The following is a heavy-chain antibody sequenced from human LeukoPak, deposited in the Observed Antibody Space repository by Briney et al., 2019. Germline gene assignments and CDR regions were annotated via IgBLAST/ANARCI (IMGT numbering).Heavy chain of an antibody. CDR2: IYYSGST. D-gene: IGHD5-12*01. Sequence: SEPLTLTCTVSGGSLISGGYYWSWIRQHPGKGLEWIGYIYYSGSTFYNPSLKSRVTISLDTSKNQFSLKLSSVTAADTAVYYCASSEATTTPPPYGMDVWGQGTTVTVSS. V-gene: IGHV4-31*03. CDR1: GGSLISGGYY. J-gene: IGHJ6*02. CDR3: ASSEATTTPPPYGMDV.